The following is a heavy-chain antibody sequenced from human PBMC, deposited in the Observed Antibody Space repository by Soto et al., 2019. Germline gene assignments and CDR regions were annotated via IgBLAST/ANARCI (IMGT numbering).Heavy chain of an antibody. CDR1: GFTFSSSG. D-gene: IGHD6-19*01. CDR3: AKELHTSSGWSQVIY. J-gene: IGHJ4*02. Sequence: GGSLRLSCAASGFTFSSSGMHWVRQAPGRGLEWVAVISYDGNNKYYADSVKGRFTISRDNSKNTLYLKINSLRADDTAVYYCAKELHTSSGWSQVIYWGQGTLVTVSS. CDR2: ISYDGNNK. V-gene: IGHV3-30*18.